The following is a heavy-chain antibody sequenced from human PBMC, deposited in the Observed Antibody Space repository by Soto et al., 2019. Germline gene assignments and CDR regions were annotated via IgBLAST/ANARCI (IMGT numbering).Heavy chain of an antibody. J-gene: IGHJ4*02. CDR2: IYYSGST. V-gene: IGHV4-31*03. CDR1: GGSISSGGYY. CDR3: ASSSQSTVTSCAY. Sequence: QVQLQESGPGLVKPSQTLSLTCTVSGGSISSGGYYWSWIRQHPGKGLEWIGYIYYSGSTYYNPYLQSRVTISIETSKSQCSLQLSSVTAADTAVYYCASSSQSTVTSCAYWGQGTLLTVSS. D-gene: IGHD4-17*01.